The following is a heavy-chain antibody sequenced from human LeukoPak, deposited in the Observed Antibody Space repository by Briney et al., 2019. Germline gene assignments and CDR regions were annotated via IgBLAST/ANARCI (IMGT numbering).Heavy chain of an antibody. CDR2: IKEDGSQK. V-gene: IGHV3-7*01. CDR3: ARDLNSAAYCGGDCYPSRSDF. Sequence: PGGSLRLSCAASGFTFSSYWMSWVRQAPGKGLEWVANIKEDGSQKYHVDSVKGRFTISRDNAKNSLDLQMNSLRAEDTAVYYCARDLNSAAYCGGDCYPSRSDFWGQGTLVTVSS. J-gene: IGHJ4*02. D-gene: IGHD2-21*02. CDR1: GFTFSSYW.